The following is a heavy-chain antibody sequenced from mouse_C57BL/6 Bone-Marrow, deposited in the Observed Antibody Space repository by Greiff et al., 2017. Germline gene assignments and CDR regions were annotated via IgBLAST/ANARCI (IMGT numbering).Heavy chain of an antibody. CDR1: GFTFSSYG. CDR3: ARHRLRLFAY. D-gene: IGHD2-4*01. CDR2: ISSGGSYT. V-gene: IGHV5-6*01. J-gene: IGHJ3*01. Sequence: EVQGVESGGDLVKPGGSLKLSCAASGFTFSSYGMSWVRQTPDKRLEWVATISSGGSYTYYPDSVKGRFTISRDNAKNTLYLQMSSLKSEDTAMYYCARHRLRLFAYWGQGTLGTVSA.